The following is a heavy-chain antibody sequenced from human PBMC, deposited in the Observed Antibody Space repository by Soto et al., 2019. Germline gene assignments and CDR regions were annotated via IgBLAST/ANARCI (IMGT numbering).Heavy chain of an antibody. V-gene: IGHV1-18*01. D-gene: IGHD3-3*01. CDR3: AREGVTIFGVVIPFDP. J-gene: IGHJ5*02. Sequence: ASVKVSCKASGYTFTSYGISWVRQAPGQGLEWMGWISAYNGNTNYAQKLQGRVTMTTDTSTSTAYMELRSLRSDDTAVYYCAREGVTIFGVVIPFDPWGQGTLVTVSS. CDR2: ISAYNGNT. CDR1: GYTFTSYG.